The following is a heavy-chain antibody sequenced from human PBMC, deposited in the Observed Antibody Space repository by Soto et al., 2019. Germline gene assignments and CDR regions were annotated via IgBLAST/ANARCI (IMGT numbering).Heavy chain of an antibody. Sequence: GXSVEVSFRTSWCRFLYDFMDWGRRAPGQGLEWMGWINPKSGGTKIAQKFQGRTTMTRDTSINTVFMELSRLTSDDTAVYFCAREHNWNYQGWTVYWALALLVIVS. CDR2: INPKSGGT. D-gene: IGHD1-7*01. CDR3: AREHNWNYQGWTVY. J-gene: IGHJ4*02. V-gene: IGHV1-2*02. CDR1: WCRFLYDF.